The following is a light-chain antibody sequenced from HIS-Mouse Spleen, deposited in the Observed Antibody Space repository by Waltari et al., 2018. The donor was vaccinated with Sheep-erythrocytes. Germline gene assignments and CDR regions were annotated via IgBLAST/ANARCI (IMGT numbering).Light chain of an antibody. CDR3: QQSYSFPYT. J-gene: IGKJ2*01. CDR1: QSISSY. Sequence: DIQMTQSPSSLSASVGDRVTITCRASQSISSYLNWYQQKPGKAPKLLIYAASSLQSGVPSSFSGSGSGTDFTLTISSLQPEDFATYYCQQSYSFPYTFGQGTKLEIK. CDR2: AAS. V-gene: IGKV1-39*01.